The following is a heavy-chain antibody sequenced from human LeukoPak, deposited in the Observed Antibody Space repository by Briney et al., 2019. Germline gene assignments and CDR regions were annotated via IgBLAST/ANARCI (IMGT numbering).Heavy chain of an antibody. V-gene: IGHV3-7*03. J-gene: IGHJ4*02. CDR3: TTEQGYVFDY. D-gene: IGHD5-12*01. CDR1: AFIFSGHW. Sequence: GGSLRLSCEGSAFIFSGHWMNWVRQTPGKGLEWVASIKEDGSERQYVDSVKGRFSISRDNTKGSLFLQLNSLRAEDTAVYYCTTEQGYVFDYWGQGTLVTVSS. CDR2: IKEDGSER.